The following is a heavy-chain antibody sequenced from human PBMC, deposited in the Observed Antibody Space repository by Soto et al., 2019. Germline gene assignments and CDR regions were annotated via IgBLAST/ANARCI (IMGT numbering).Heavy chain of an antibody. V-gene: IGHV1-18*04. CDR2: ISAYNGNT. CDR1: GYTFTSYG. D-gene: IGHD6-6*01. CDR3: ARDSYSSSSPFYYYYGMDV. Sequence: ASVKVSCKASGYTFTSYGISWVRQAPGQGLEWMGWISAYNGNTNYAQKLQGRVTMATDTSTSTAYMELRSLRSDDTAVYYCARDSYSSSSPFYYYYGMDVWGQGTTVTVSS. J-gene: IGHJ6*02.